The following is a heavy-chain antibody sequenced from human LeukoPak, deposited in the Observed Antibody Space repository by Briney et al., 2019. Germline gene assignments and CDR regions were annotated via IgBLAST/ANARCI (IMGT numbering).Heavy chain of an antibody. D-gene: IGHD2-15*01. CDR1: GFTFSSYS. CDR3: AKGISPVISLVYFDY. CDR2: ISSSSSYI. Sequence: GGSLRLSCAASGFTFSSYSMNWVRQAPGKGLEWVSSISSSSSYIYYADSVKGRFTISRDNAKNSLYLQMNSLRAEDTAVYYCAKGISPVISLVYFDYWGQGTLVTVSS. V-gene: IGHV3-21*04. J-gene: IGHJ4*02.